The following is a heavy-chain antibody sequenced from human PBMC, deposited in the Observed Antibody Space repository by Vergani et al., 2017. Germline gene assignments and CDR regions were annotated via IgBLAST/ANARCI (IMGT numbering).Heavy chain of an antibody. CDR3: ARVLPYYYEGGSYYSGGMDV. CDR2: IYYSGST. CDR1: GGSISSGGYY. J-gene: IGHJ6*02. Sequence: QVQLQESGPGLVKPSQTLSLTCTVSGGSISSGGYYWSWIRQHPGKGLEWIGYIYYSGSTYYNPSLKSRVTISVDTSKNQFSLKLSSVTAADTAVYYCARVLPYYYEGGSYYSGGMDVWGQGTTVTVSS. V-gene: IGHV4-31*03. D-gene: IGHD3-22*01.